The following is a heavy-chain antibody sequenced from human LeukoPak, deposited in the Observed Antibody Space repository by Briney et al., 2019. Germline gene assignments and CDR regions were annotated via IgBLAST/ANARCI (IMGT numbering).Heavy chain of an antibody. CDR1: GGSISSYY. CDR3: ARDSARGGYGDDYFDY. Sequence: SETLSLTCTVSGGSISSYYWSWIRQPAGKGLEWIGRIYTSGSTNYNPSLKSRVTISVDTSKNQFSLKVSSVTAAETAVYYCARDSARGGYGDDYFDYWGQGTLVTVSS. CDR2: IYTSGST. D-gene: IGHD4-17*01. V-gene: IGHV4-4*07. J-gene: IGHJ4*02.